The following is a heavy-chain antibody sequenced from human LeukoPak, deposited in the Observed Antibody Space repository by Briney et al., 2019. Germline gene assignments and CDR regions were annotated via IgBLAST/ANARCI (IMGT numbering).Heavy chain of an antibody. CDR2: IYWNDDK. CDR3: AHGLDYGDYFDY. CDR1: GFSLSTGGVG. V-gene: IGHV2-5*01. Sequence: ESGPTLVKPTQTLTLTCTFSGFSLSTGGVGVGWIRRPPGKALEWLALIYWNDDKRYRPSLKTRLTITKDTSKNQVVLIMTNMDPVDTATYFCAHGLDYGDYFDYWGQGTLVTVSS. J-gene: IGHJ4*02. D-gene: IGHD4-17*01.